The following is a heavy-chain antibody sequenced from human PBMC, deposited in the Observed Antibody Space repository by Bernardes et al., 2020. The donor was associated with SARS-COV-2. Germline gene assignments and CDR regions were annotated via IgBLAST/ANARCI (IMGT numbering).Heavy chain of an antibody. CDR1: GFIFSRYW. Sequence: GGYLSPSRAASGFIFSRYWMHWVRPAPGKGLVWVSRINTDGSTTTYADSVKGRFTISRDNAKNTLYLQMNSLRAEDTAVYYCTRGGYEPFDYWGQGTLVTVSS. D-gene: IGHD5-12*01. CDR3: TRGGYEPFDY. J-gene: IGHJ4*02. CDR2: INTDGSTT. V-gene: IGHV3-74*01.